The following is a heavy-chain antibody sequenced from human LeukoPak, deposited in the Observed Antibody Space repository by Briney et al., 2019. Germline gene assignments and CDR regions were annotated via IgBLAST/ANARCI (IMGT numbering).Heavy chain of an antibody. CDR1: GYSFTSYC. D-gene: IGHD3-16*02. J-gene: IGHJ4*02. Sequence: GESLKISGKGSGYSFTSYCSGWVGQMPGKGLEWMGMIYPVDSDTRYSPSFQGQVTISADKSISTAYLQWSSLKASDTAMYYCARLLKSDYIWGSYRAGNYFDYWGQGTLVTVSS. CDR2: IYPVDSDT. CDR3: ARLLKSDYIWGSYRAGNYFDY. V-gene: IGHV5-51*01.